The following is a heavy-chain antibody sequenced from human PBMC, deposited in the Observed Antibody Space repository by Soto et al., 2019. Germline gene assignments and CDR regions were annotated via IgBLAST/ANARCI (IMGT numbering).Heavy chain of an antibody. V-gene: IGHV3-64*01. J-gene: IGHJ6*02. CDR2: ISSNGVGT. CDR1: GFTLSGYA. CDR3: ARVGSSGWPDYYYYYGMDV. D-gene: IGHD6-19*01. Sequence: PGGSLRLSCAASGFTLSGYAMDWVRQAPGKGLEYVSGISSNGVGTYYANSVQGRFTISRDNSKNTLYLQMNSLRAEDTAVYYCARVGSSGWPDYYYYYGMDVWGQGTTVTVSS.